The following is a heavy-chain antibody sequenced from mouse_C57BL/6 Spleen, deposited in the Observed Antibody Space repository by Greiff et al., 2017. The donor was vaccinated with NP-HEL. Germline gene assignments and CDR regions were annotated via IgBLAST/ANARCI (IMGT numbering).Heavy chain of an antibody. CDR2: ISGGGGNT. CDR3: ARQGHYYGSSYGYAMDY. CDR1: GFTFSSYT. Sequence: DVKLVESGGGLVKPGGSLKLSCAASGFTFSSYTMSWVRQTPEKRLAWVATISGGGGNTYYPDSVKGRFTIYRDNAKNTLYLQMSSLRSEDTALYYCARQGHYYGSSYGYAMDYWGQGTSVTVSS. D-gene: IGHD1-1*01. J-gene: IGHJ4*01. V-gene: IGHV5-9*01.